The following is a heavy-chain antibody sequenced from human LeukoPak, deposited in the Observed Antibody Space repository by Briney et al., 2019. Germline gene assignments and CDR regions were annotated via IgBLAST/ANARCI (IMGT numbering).Heavy chain of an antibody. V-gene: IGHV1-69*13. CDR3: ASQVDVEDFYYFDY. J-gene: IGHJ4*02. CDR2: IIPIFGTA. CDR1: GGTFSSYA. D-gene: IGHD2-15*01. Sequence: SVKVSCKASGGTFSSYAISWVRQAPGQGLEWMGGIIPIFGTANYAQKFQGRVTITADESTSTAYMELSSLRSEDTAVYYCASQVDVEDFYYFDYWGQGTLVTVSS.